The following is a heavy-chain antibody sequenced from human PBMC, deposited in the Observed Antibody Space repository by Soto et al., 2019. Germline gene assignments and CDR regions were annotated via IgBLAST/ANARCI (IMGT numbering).Heavy chain of an antibody. CDR2: ISIDGSRT. CDR3: AKAGQSRFSSGYYLDV. CDR1: GFTFSSYW. J-gene: IGHJ6*02. V-gene: IGHV3-74*01. Sequence: GGSLRLSCAASGFTFSSYWMHWVRQAPGKGLVWVTRISIDGSRTNYADSVKGRFTISRDNAKNTLYLQMNGLRAEDTAVSYWAKAGQSRFSSGYYLDVWGQGTTVTVSS. D-gene: IGHD3-22*01.